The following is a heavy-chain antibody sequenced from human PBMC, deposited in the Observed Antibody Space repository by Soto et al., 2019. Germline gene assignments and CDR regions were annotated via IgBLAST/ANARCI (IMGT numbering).Heavy chain of an antibody. V-gene: IGHV3-30*18. Sequence: GGSLRLSCSASGFTFSDYYMSWIRQAPGKGLEWVSVITFDGINQYYADSVKGRFTISRDTSKNTLYLQMNSLRVEDTAVYYCAKDRSSTSLFDYWGQGTLVTVSS. CDR1: GFTFSDYY. CDR3: AKDRSSTSLFDY. CDR2: ITFDGINQ. J-gene: IGHJ4*02. D-gene: IGHD2-2*01.